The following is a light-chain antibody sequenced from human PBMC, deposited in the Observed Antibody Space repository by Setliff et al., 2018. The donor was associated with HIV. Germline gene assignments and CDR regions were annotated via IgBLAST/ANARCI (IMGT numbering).Light chain of an antibody. CDR3: SSRIVSSALHV. CDR2: DVS. Sequence: QSALTQPASVSGSPGQSITISCTGTSSDVGGYNYVSWYQQHPGQAPKLMIYDVSNRPSGVSNRFSGSKSGNTASLTISGLQAEDEADYYCSSRIVSSALHVFGTGTEVTVL. CDR1: SSDVGGYNY. V-gene: IGLV2-14*03. J-gene: IGLJ1*01.